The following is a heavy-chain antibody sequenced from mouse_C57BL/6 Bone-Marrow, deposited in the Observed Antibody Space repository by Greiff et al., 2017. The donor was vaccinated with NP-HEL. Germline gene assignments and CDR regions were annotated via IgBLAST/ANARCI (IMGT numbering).Heavy chain of an antibody. Sequence: QVQLQQPGAELVMPGASVKLSCKASGYTFTSYWMHWVMQRPGQGLEWIGEIDPSDSYTNYNQKFKGKSTLTVDKSSSTAYMQLSSLTSEDSAVYYCAMYGTSWFAYWGQGTLVTVSA. CDR1: GYTFTSYW. V-gene: IGHV1-69*01. CDR3: AMYGTSWFAY. CDR2: IDPSDSYT. J-gene: IGHJ3*01. D-gene: IGHD2-10*02.